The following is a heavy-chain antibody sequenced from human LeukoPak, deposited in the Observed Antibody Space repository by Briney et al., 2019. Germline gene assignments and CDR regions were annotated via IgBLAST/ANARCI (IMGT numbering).Heavy chain of an antibody. D-gene: IGHD4-11*01. CDR3: ASFYSDYYFDY. CDR1: GGSISSYY. CDR2: IYYSGST. V-gene: IGHV4-59*08. Sequence: SETLSLTCTVSGGSISSYYWSWIRQPPGKGLEWIGYIYYSGSTNYNPSLKSRVTISVDTSKNQFSLKLSSVTAADTAVYYCASFYSDYYFDYWGQGTLVTVSS. J-gene: IGHJ4*02.